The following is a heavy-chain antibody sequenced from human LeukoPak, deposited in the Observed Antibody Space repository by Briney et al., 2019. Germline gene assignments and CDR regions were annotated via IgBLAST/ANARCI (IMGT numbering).Heavy chain of an antibody. J-gene: IGHJ5*02. CDR1: GGSFSGYY. D-gene: IGHD2-2*01. Sequence: PSETLSLTCAVYGGSFSGYYWSWIRQPPGKRLEWIGEINHSGSTNYNPSLKSRVTISVDTSKNQFSLKLSSVTAADTAVYYCARDMRRYCSSTSCPPSDPWGQGTLVTVSS. CDR3: ARDMRRYCSSTSCPPSDP. V-gene: IGHV4-34*01. CDR2: INHSGST.